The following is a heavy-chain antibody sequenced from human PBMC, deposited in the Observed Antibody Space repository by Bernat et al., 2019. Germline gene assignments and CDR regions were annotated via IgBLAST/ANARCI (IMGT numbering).Heavy chain of an antibody. CDR2: INAGNGNT. Sequence: QVQLVQSGAEVKKPGASVKVSCKASGYTFTSYAMHWVRQAPGQRLEWMGWINAGNGNTKYSQKFQGRVTITRDTSASTAYMELSSLRSEDTAVYCCARGGRGWCYFDYWGQGTLVTVSS. D-gene: IGHD2-8*01. V-gene: IGHV1-3*01. CDR3: ARGGRGWCYFDY. J-gene: IGHJ4*02. CDR1: GYTFTSYA.